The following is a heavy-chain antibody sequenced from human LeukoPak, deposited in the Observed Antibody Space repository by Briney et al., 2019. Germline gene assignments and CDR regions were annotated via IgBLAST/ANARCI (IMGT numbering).Heavy chain of an antibody. CDR3: ARDYAFTSLEMARIFNWFDP. CDR1: GFTFSDYY. V-gene: IGHV3-11*01. CDR2: ISRSGSTT. Sequence: GGSLRLSCAASGFTFSDYYMSWIRQAPGKGLEWVSYISRSGSTTYYADSVKGRFTISRDNAKSSLHLQMNSLRVEDTAVYYCARDYAFTSLEMARIFNWFDPWGQGTTVTVSS. J-gene: IGHJ5*02. D-gene: IGHD5-24*01.